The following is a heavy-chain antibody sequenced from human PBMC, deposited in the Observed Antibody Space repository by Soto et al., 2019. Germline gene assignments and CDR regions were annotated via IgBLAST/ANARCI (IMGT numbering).Heavy chain of an antibody. CDR3: ARGRGAAADYFDF. D-gene: IGHD6-13*01. CDR1: GFTFSDYY. V-gene: IGHV3-11*05. Sequence: QVPLVESGGGLVKPGGSLRLSCAVSGFTFSDYYMTWIRQAPGKGLEWVSYISSSTSHTNYADSVKGRFTIPRDNAKNSLFLQMNSLRAEDTAVYYCARGRGAAADYFDFWGQGTLVTVSS. J-gene: IGHJ4*02. CDR2: ISSSTSHT.